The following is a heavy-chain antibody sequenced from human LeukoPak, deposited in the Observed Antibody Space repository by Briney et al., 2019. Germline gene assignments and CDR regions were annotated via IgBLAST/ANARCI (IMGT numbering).Heavy chain of an antibody. CDR1: GGSISSGDYY. Sequence: SQTLSLTCTVSGGSISSGDYYWSWIRQPPGKGLEWIGYIYYSGSTYYNPSLKSRVTISVDTSKNQFSLKLSSVTAADTAVYYGARENYGSGLSAFDYWGQGTLVTVSS. CDR3: ARENYGSGLSAFDY. J-gene: IGHJ4*02. D-gene: IGHD3-10*01. CDR2: IYYSGST. V-gene: IGHV4-30-4*01.